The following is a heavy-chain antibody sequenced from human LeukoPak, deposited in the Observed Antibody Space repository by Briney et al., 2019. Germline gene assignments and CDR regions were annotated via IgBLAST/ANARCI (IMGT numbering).Heavy chain of an antibody. CDR3: ARGATYYYGSGSYKD. CDR1: GGSISSYY. J-gene: IGHJ4*02. Sequence: PSETLSLTCTVSGGSISSYYWSWIRQPPGKGLEWIGYIYYSGSTNYNPSLKSRVTISVDTSKNQFSLKLSSVTAADTAVYYCARGATYYYGSGSYKDWGQGTLVTVSS. CDR2: IYYSGST. V-gene: IGHV4-59*01. D-gene: IGHD3-10*01.